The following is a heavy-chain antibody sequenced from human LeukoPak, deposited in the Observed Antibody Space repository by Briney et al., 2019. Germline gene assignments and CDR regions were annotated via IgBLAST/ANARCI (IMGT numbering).Heavy chain of an antibody. Sequence: GASVKVSCKASGYTFTGHYMHWVRQAPGQGLEWMGWINPNSGGTNYAQKFQGWVTMTRDTSISTTYLGLSRLRYDDTAVYYCAREYSSGWFDSWGQGTLVTVSS. CDR1: GYTFTGHY. CDR3: AREYSSGWFDS. CDR2: INPNSGGT. V-gene: IGHV1-2*04. J-gene: IGHJ5*01. D-gene: IGHD2-15*01.